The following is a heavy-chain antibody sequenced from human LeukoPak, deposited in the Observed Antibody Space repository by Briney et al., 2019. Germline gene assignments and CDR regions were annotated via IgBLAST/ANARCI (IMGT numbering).Heavy chain of an antibody. Sequence: GGSLRLSCAASGFTXSDYYMSWIRQAPGKGLEXXXXXSSSGSTIYYXXSXXXXXTISRDNAKNSLYLQMNSLRAEDTAVYYCAREKRLRGYSYGDYWGQGTLVTVSS. V-gene: IGHV3-11*01. CDR1: GFTXSDYY. CDR2: XSSSGSTI. J-gene: IGHJ4*02. CDR3: AREKRLRGYSYGDY. D-gene: IGHD5-18*01.